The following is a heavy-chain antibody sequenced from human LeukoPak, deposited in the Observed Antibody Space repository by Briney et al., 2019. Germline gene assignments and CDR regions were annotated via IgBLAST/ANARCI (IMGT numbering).Heavy chain of an antibody. J-gene: IGHJ5*02. CDR2: IIPIFGTA. D-gene: IGHD3-9*01. CDR1: GDTFTIYA. Sequence: GASVKLSFKASGDTFTIYAISWVRQAPGQGLEWMGVIIPIFGTANYAQKFQGRVTITADKSTSTAYMELSSLRSEDTAVYYCARALKYYDILTGSNWFDPWGQGTLVTVSS. V-gene: IGHV1-69*06. CDR3: ARALKYYDILTGSNWFDP.